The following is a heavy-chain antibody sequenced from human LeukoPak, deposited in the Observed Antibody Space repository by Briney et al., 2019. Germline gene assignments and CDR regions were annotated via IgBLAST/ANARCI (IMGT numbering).Heavy chain of an antibody. CDR3: ARDGPPAIVLMVYARPSSGWTY. CDR1: GYTFTSYD. J-gene: IGHJ4*02. CDR2: MNPNSGNT. V-gene: IGHV1-8*01. D-gene: IGHD2-8*01. Sequence: ASVKVSCKASGYTFTSYDINWVRQANGQGLEWMGWMNPNSGNTGYAQKFQGRVTMTRNTSISTAYMELSSLRSEDTAVYYCARDGPPAIVLMVYARPSSGWTYWGQGTLVTVSS.